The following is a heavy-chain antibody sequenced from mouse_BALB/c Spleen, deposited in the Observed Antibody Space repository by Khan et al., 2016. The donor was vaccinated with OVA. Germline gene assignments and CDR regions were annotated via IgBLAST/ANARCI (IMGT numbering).Heavy chain of an antibody. CDR1: GFSLTNYG. J-gene: IGHJ2*01. Sequence: QVQLKESGPGLVQPSQSLSITCTVSGFSLTNYGVHWVRQSPGKGLEWLGVIWSGGITDYNETFISRLSISKDISKSQVFFKMNSLLANDTAIYYCAKNRNGYFDYWGQGTTLTVSS. V-gene: IGHV2-2*02. D-gene: IGHD1-1*02. CDR2: IWSGGIT. CDR3: AKNRNGYFDY.